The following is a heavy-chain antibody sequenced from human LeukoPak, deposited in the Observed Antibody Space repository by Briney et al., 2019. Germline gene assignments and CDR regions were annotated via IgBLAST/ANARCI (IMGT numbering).Heavy chain of an antibody. CDR2: VTGSGGGT. CDR1: GFIFSNYA. J-gene: IGHJ5*02. CDR3: AKGAASALVDWFDP. Sequence: GGSLRLSCAASGFIFSNYAMMWVRQAPGKGLEWVSSVTGSGGGTFYAGSVKGRFTISRDNSQNTLYLQMNSLGAEDTAVYYCAKGAASALVDWFDPWGQGTLVTVSS. V-gene: IGHV3-23*01. D-gene: IGHD6-25*01.